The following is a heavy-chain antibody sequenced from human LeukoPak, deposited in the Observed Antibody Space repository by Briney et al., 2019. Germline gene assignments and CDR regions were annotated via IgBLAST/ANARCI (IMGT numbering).Heavy chain of an antibody. Sequence: GESLKISCKGSGYSFTSYWIGWVRQMPGKGLEWMGIIYPGDSDTRYSPSFQGQVTISADKSISTAYLQWSSLKASDTAMYYCARRVNSKWRRDGYNFDYFDYWGQGTLVTVSS. CDR2: IYPGDSDT. J-gene: IGHJ4*02. D-gene: IGHD5-24*01. V-gene: IGHV5-51*01. CDR1: GYSFTSYW. CDR3: ARRVNSKWRRDGYNFDYFDY.